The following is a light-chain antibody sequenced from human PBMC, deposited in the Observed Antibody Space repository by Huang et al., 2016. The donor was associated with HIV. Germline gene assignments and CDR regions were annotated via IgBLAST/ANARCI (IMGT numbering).Light chain of an antibody. Sequence: IILTQSPATLSLSPGERASLSCRASQSLSRYVAWYQHKPGQAPRLLIYDGSNRASGIPARSSSSGSGTDFTLTISSLEPEDFAVYYCQQRSNWGGAFGPGTKVEI. J-gene: IGKJ3*01. CDR3: QQRSNWGGA. CDR1: QSLSRY. CDR2: DGS. V-gene: IGKV3-11*01.